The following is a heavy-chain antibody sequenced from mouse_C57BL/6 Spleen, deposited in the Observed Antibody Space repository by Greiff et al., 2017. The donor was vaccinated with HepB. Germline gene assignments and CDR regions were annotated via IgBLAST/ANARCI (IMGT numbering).Heavy chain of an antibody. V-gene: IGHV1-15*01. CDR1: GYTFTDYE. CDR2: IDPETGGT. CDR3: TRSYGSSYPFAY. D-gene: IGHD1-1*01. Sequence: VQLQQSGAELVRPGASVTLSCKASGYTFTDYEMHWVKQTPVHGLEWIGAIDPETGGTAYNQKFKGKAILTADKSSSTAYMELRSLTSEDSAVYYCTRSYGSSYPFAYWGQGTLVTVSA. J-gene: IGHJ3*01.